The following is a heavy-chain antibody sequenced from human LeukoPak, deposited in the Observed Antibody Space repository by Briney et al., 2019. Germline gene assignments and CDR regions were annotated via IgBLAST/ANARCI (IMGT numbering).Heavy chain of an antibody. CDR1: GYSFTNYW. V-gene: IGHV5-10-1*01. CDR2: IDPTDSDA. CDR3: ARQALGGSGWYYFDY. Sequence: GESLKISCEGSGYSFTNYWISWVRQMPGKGLEWMGRIDPTDSDAVYSPSFQGHVTISADKSIKTAYLPWSSLKASDTAIYYCARQALGGSGWYYFDYWGEGTLVTVSS. J-gene: IGHJ4*02. D-gene: IGHD6-19*01.